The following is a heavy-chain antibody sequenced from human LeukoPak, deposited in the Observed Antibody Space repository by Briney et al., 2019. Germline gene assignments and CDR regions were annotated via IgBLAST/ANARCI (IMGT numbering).Heavy chain of an antibody. CDR2: ISGSAGST. CDR3: AEGGGSFMVRGVIFGRPYYFDY. V-gene: IGHV3-23*01. CDR1: GFTFSSYA. D-gene: IGHD3-10*01. J-gene: IGHJ4*02. Sequence: PGGSLRLSCAASGFTFSSYAMSWVRQAPGKGLEWVSAISGSAGSTYYADSVKGRFTISRDNSKNTLYLQMNSLRAEDTAVYYCAEGGGSFMVRGVIFGRPYYFDYWGQGTLVTVSS.